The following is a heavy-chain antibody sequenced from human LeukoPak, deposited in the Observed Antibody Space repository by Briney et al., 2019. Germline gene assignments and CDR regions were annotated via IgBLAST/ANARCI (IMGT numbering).Heavy chain of an antibody. Sequence: GGSLRLSCAASGFSVSTHYMSWVRQAPGKGLEWVAVMYNTGRTYYAGSVKGRFTISIDNSKNTLFLQMTSLRADDTAVYYCARVRDGVYSGSYFDYWGQGTLATVSS. CDR1: GFSVSTHY. CDR2: MYNTGRT. D-gene: IGHD1-26*01. V-gene: IGHV3-53*01. CDR3: ARVRDGVYSGSYFDY. J-gene: IGHJ4*02.